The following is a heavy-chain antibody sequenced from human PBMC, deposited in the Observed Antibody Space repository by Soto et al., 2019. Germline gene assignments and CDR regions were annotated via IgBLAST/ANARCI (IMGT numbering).Heavy chain of an antibody. J-gene: IGHJ6*02. V-gene: IGHV1-18*01. CDR3: ARSLGYCSSTSCYDPYYYGMDV. Sequence: ASVKVSCKASGYTFTSYGISWVRQAPGQGLEWMGWISAYNGNTNYAQKLQGRVTMTTDTSTSTAYMELRSLRSDDTAVYYCARSLGYCSSTSCYDPYYYGMDVWGQGTTVTVSS. D-gene: IGHD2-2*01. CDR1: GYTFTSYG. CDR2: ISAYNGNT.